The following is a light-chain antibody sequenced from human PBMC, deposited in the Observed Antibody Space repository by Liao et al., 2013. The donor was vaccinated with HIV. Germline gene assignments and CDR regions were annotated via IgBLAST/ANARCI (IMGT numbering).Light chain of an antibody. Sequence: SYELTQPPSVSVSPGHTASITCSGDKLGDKYACWYQQKPGQSPVLVIYQDTKRPSGIPERFSGSNSGNTATLTISGTQAMDEADYYCQVWDSSINFVFGPGTKVTVL. J-gene: IGLJ1*01. CDR1: KLGDKY. CDR3: QVWDSSINFV. CDR2: QDT. V-gene: IGLV3-1*01.